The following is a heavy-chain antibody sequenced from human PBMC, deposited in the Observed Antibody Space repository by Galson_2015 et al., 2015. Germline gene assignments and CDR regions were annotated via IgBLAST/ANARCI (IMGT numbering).Heavy chain of an antibody. CDR3: ARDGPSLYCSSTSCPVGFDY. J-gene: IGHJ4*02. V-gene: IGHV1-46*01. CDR2: INPSGGST. CDR1: GYTFTSYY. Sequence: SVKVSCKASGYTFTSYYMHWVRQAPGQGLEWMGIINPSGGSTSYAQKFQGRVTMTRDTSTSTVYMELSSLRSEDTAVYYCARDGPSLYCSSTSCPVGFDYWGQGTLVTVSS. D-gene: IGHD2-2*01.